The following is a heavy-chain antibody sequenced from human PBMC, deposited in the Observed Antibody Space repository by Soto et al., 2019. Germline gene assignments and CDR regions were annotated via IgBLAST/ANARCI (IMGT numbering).Heavy chain of an antibody. V-gene: IGHV1-2*04. J-gene: IGHJ6*02. CDR3: AVGITMVRGAPRKYVMDV. Sequence: ASVKVSCKASGYTFTGYYMQWVRQAHEQGLEWMGWINPNSGGTNYAQKFQGWVTMTRDTSISTAYMELSRLRSDDTAVYYCAVGITMVRGAPRKYVMDVWGQGTTVTVS. D-gene: IGHD3-10*01. CDR2: INPNSGGT. CDR1: GYTFTGYY.